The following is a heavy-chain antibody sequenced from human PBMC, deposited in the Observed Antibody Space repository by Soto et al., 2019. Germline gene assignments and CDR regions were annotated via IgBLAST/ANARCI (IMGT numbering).Heavy chain of an antibody. CDR3: ARGSAIYDFWSGYPD. CDR2: INHSGST. CDR1: GGYFSGYY. D-gene: IGHD3-3*01. Sequence: EQLQQWGAGLLKPSETLSLTCAVYGGYFSGYYWSWIRQPPGKGLEWIGEINHSGSTNYNPSLKSRVTISVDTSKNQFSLKLSSVTAADTAVYYCARGSAIYDFWSGYPDWGQGTLVTVSS. V-gene: IGHV4-34*01. J-gene: IGHJ4*02.